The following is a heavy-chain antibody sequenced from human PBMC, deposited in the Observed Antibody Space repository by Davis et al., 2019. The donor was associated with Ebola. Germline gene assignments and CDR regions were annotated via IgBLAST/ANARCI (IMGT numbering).Heavy chain of an antibody. CDR3: ARHSSVANRDGSDY. Sequence: GESLKISCKGSGYIFSNHWIGWVRQMPGKGLEWMGIIYPGDSDTRYSPSLQGQVTISADKSISTAYLQWSSLKASDTAMYYCARHSSVANRDGSDYWGQGTLVTVSS. D-gene: IGHD6-6*01. CDR1: GYIFSNHW. V-gene: IGHV5-51*01. J-gene: IGHJ4*02. CDR2: IYPGDSDT.